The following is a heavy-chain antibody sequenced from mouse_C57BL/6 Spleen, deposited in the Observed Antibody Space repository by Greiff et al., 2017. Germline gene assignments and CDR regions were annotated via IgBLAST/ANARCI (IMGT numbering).Heavy chain of an antibody. CDR2: FHPYNDDT. CDR1: GYTFTTYP. V-gene: IGHV1-47*01. Sequence: QVQLKESGAELVKPGASVKMSCKASGYTFTTYPIEWMKQNHGKSLEWIGNFHPYNDDTKYNEKFKGKATLTVEKSSSTVYLELSRLTSDDSAVYYCARRDYYGSSYELGYFDYWGQGTTLTVSS. J-gene: IGHJ2*01. CDR3: ARRDYYGSSYELGYFDY. D-gene: IGHD1-1*01.